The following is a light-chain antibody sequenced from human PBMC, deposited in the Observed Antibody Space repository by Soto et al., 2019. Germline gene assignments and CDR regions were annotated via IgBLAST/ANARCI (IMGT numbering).Light chain of an antibody. J-gene: IGLJ2*01. CDR3: HSYDSDNVI. V-gene: IGLV1-40*01. Sequence: QSVLTQPPSVSGAPGQRVTISCTGSSSNIGAGYDVHWYQQLPGTAPKLLIYGNSNRPSGVPDRFSGSKSGTSASLAITGLQAEDEADYYCHSYDSDNVIFGGGTKVTVL. CDR2: GNS. CDR1: SSNIGAGYD.